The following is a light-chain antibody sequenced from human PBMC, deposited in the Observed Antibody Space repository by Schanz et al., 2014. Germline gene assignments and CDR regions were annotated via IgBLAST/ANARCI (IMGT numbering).Light chain of an antibody. V-gene: IGLV2-11*01. CDR3: CSYAGTYSVV. J-gene: IGLJ2*01. CDR2: EGT. CDR1: SSDVGSYNL. Sequence: QSVLTQPPSASGSPGQSVTFSCTGTSSDVGSYNLVSWYQHHPGKAPKLMIYEGTKRPSGVPDRFSGSKSGNTASLTISGLQAEDEADYYCCSYAGTYSVVFGGGTKLTVL.